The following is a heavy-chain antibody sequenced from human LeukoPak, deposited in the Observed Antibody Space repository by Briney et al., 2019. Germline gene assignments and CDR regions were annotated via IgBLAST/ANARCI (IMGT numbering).Heavy chain of an antibody. CDR3: ARDLGSSSPDDNY. Sequence: RASVKVSCKASGYTFTGYYMHWVRQAPGQGLEWLGIINPSGGSTSYAQKFQGRVTMTRDMSASTVYMELSSLRSEDTAVYYCARDLGSSSPDDNYWGQGTLVTVSS. J-gene: IGHJ4*02. V-gene: IGHV1-46*01. CDR1: GYTFTGYY. CDR2: INPSGGST. D-gene: IGHD6-6*01.